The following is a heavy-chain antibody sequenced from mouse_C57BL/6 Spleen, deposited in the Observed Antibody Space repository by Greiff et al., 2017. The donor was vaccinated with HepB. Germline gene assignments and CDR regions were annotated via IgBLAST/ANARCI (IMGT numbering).Heavy chain of an antibody. J-gene: IGHJ2*01. CDR3: TTLFTTVVATGDY. V-gene: IGHV14-4*01. Sequence: VQLQQSGAELVRPGASVKLSCTASGFNIKDDYMPWVKQRPEQGLEWIGWIDPENGDTEYASKFQGKATITADTSSNTAYLQLSSLTSEDTAVYYCTTLFTTVVATGDYWGQGTTLTVSS. CDR2: IDPENGDT. D-gene: IGHD1-1*01. CDR1: GFNIKDDY.